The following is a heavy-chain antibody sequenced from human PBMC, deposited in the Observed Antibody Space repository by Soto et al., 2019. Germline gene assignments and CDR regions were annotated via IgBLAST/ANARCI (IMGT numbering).Heavy chain of an antibody. CDR2: ISYDGSNK. V-gene: IGHV3-30-3*01. D-gene: IGHD3-22*01. J-gene: IGHJ4*02. Sequence: QVQLVESGGGVVQPGRSLRLSCAASGFTFSSYAMHWVSQVPGKGLEWVAVISYDGSNKYYADSVKGRFTISRDNFKNTLYLQMNSLRAEDTAVYYCARDPYYYDSSGYDPFVYWGQGTLVTVSS. CDR3: ARDPYYYDSSGYDPFVY. CDR1: GFTFSSYA.